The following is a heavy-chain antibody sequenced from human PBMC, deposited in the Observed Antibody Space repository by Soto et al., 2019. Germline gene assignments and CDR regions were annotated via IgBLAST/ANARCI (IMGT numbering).Heavy chain of an antibody. Sequence: VQLLESGGGLVQPGGSLRLSCAASGFTFNNYAMTWVGQAPGKGLEWVSAISGGGDTTSYADSVKGRFTVSRDGSKNTLYLQTSSLRAEATALYYCSKGRGGSGSLTPRVDFWGQGTLVTLSS. V-gene: IGHV3-23*01. CDR1: GFTFNNYA. CDR2: ISGGGDTT. D-gene: IGHD3-10*01. J-gene: IGHJ4*02. CDR3: SKGRGGSGSLTPRVDF.